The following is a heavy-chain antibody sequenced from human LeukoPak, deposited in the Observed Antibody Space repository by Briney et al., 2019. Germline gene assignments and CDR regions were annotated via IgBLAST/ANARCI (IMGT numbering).Heavy chain of an antibody. CDR1: GGSISSGSYY. V-gene: IGHV4-61*02. Sequence: PSQTLSLICTVSGGSISSGSYYWSWIRQPAGKGLDWIGRIYTSGSTNYNPSLKSRVTISVDTSKNQFSLKLSSVTAADTAVYYCARVSDYGDYSFDYWGQGTLVTVSS. CDR2: IYTSGST. CDR3: ARVSDYGDYSFDY. J-gene: IGHJ4*02. D-gene: IGHD4-17*01.